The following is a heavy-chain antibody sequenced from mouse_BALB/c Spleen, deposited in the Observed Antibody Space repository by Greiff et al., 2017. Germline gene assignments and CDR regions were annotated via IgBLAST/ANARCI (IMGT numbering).Heavy chain of an antibody. V-gene: IGHV1S137*01. Sequence: QVQLQQSGAELVRPGVSVKISCKGSGYTFTDYAMHWVKQSHAKSLEWIGVISTYYGDASYNQKFKGKATMTVDKSSSTAYMELARLTSEDSAIYYCAGYGNHYAMDYWGQGTSVTVSS. CDR1: GYTFTDYA. D-gene: IGHD2-10*02. CDR3: AGYGNHYAMDY. CDR2: ISTYYGDA. J-gene: IGHJ4*01.